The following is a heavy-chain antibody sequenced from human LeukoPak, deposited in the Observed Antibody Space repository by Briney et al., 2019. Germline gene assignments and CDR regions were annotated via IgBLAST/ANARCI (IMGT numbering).Heavy chain of an antibody. J-gene: IGHJ4*02. D-gene: IGHD1-26*01. CDR3: ARVRGSYGMYYFDY. CDR1: GGSISSGSYY. Sequence: SQTLSLTCTVSGGSISSGSYYWSWIRQPAGKGLEWIGRIYTSGSTNYNPSLKSRVTISVDTSKNQFSLKLSSVTAADTAVYYCARVRGSYGMYYFDYWGQGTLVTVSS. V-gene: IGHV4-61*02. CDR2: IYTSGST.